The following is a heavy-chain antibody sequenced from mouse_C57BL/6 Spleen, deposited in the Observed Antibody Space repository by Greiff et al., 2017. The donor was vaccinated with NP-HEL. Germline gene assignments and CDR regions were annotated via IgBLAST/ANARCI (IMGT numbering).Heavy chain of an antibody. Sequence: EVMLVESGEGLVKPGGSLKLSCAASGFTFSSYAMSWVRQTPEKRLEWVAYISSGGDYIYYADTVKGRFTISRDNARNTLYLQMSSLKAEDTAMYCCTREDYGSRSAYWGQGTLVTVSA. V-gene: IGHV5-9-1*02. CDR3: TREDYGSRSAY. D-gene: IGHD1-1*01. CDR1: GFTFSSYA. J-gene: IGHJ3*01. CDR2: ISSGGDYI.